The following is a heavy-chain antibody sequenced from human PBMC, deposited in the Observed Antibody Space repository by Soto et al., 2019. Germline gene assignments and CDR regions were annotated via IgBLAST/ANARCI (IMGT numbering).Heavy chain of an antibody. CDR1: GYRFSSSW. D-gene: IGHD3-16*01. J-gene: IGHJ4*02. CDR2: VYPSDADV. Sequence: PGESLKISCQGTGYRFSSSWIGWVRQKPGKGLEWLGNVYPSDADVRYSPAFEGQVTISADNSINTAYVQWLNLKASDTGIYYCTKGATSPFDYWGQGTRVTVSS. CDR3: TKGATSPFDY. V-gene: IGHV5-51*01.